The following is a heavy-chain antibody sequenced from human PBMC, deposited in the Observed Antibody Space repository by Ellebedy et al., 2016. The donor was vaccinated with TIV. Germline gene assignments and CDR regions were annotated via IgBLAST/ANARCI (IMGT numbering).Heavy chain of an antibody. CDR2: INYSGRT. CDR3: ARVVGAYTRSSLGWFNP. V-gene: IGHV4-34*01. Sequence: GSLRLXXAIYGGGSFSGYLWSWICQPPGKGLEWIGDINYSGRTNYNPSLKSRVTISIDTSKSQLSLKLISVTAADTAVYYCARVVGAYTRSSLGWFNPWGQGTLVIVSS. D-gene: IGHD6-6*01. CDR1: GGGSFSGYL. J-gene: IGHJ5*02.